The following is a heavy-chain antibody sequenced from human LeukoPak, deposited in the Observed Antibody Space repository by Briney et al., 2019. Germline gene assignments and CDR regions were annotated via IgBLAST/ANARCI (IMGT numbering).Heavy chain of an antibody. CDR1: GYTFTGYY. D-gene: IGHD3-22*01. CDR2: INPNSGGT. V-gene: IGHV1-2*06. Sequence: GASVKVSCKASGYTFTGYYMHWVRQAPGQGLEWMGRINPNSGGTNYAQKFQGRVTMTRDTSISTAYMELSRLRSDDTAVYYCARDVGDYYDSSGYDVFDYWGQGTLVTVSS. CDR3: ARDVGDYYDSSGYDVFDY. J-gene: IGHJ4*02.